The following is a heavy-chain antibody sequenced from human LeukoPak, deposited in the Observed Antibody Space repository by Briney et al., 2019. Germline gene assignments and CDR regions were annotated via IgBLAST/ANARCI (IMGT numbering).Heavy chain of an antibody. CDR1: GGSISSYY. Sequence: PSETLSLTCSVSGGSISSYYWSWIRQPPGKGLECIGYIHYSGRTNYNPSLKSRVTISVDTSKNQSSLKLSSVTAADTAVYYCARRPLGGYCSGGSCYDGAFDIWGQGTMVTVSS. CDR2: IHYSGRT. CDR3: ARRPLGGYCSGGSCYDGAFDI. D-gene: IGHD2-15*01. J-gene: IGHJ3*02. V-gene: IGHV4-59*08.